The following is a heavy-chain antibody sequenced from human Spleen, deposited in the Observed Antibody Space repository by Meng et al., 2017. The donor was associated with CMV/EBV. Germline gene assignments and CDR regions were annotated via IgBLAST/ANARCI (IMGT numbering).Heavy chain of an antibody. J-gene: IGHJ4*02. Sequence: GESLKISCAVSGFTLNTYAMHWVRQAPGKGLEWVAVIWYDGKNQYYADSVKGRFTISRDDSKNTLFLQMNSLRAEDTAVYYCARGRPKVGATLFDYWGQGTLVTVSS. CDR1: GFTLNTYA. D-gene: IGHD1-26*01. V-gene: IGHV3-33*01. CDR3: ARGRPKVGATLFDY. CDR2: IWYDGKNQ.